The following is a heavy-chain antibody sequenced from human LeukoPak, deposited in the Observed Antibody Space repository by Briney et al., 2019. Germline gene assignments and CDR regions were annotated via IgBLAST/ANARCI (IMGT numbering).Heavy chain of an antibody. CDR2: INTNTGNP. CDR3: ARDPREAEAVPYYYGMDV. J-gene: IGHJ6*02. D-gene: IGHD5-24*01. CDR1: GYTFTSYA. Sequence: ASVKVSCKASGYTFTSYAMNWVGQAPGQGLEWMGWINTNTGNPTYAQGFTGRFVFSLDTSVSTAYLQISSLKAEDTAVYYCARDPREAEAVPYYYGMDVWGQGTTVTVFS. V-gene: IGHV7-4-1*02.